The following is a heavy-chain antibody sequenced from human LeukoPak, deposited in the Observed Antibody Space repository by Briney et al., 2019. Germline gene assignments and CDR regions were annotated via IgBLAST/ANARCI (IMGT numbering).Heavy chain of an antibody. CDR2: IFYSGST. D-gene: IGHD5-12*01. V-gene: IGHV4-59*12. CDR1: GGSISSYY. Sequence: SETLSLTCTVSGGSISSYYWSWIRQPPGKGLEWIGYIFYSGSTNYNPSLKSRVTISVDTSKNQFSLNLSSVTAADTAVYYCARDGAVGSGNEFDHWGQGTLVTVSS. CDR3: ARDGAVGSGNEFDH. J-gene: IGHJ4*02.